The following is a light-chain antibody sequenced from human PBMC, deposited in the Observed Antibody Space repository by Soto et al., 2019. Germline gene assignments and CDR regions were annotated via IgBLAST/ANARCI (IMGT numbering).Light chain of an antibody. CDR3: QAYDYSLTAFV. Sequence: QTVVTQPPSASGTPGQGVTISCSGSTSNIGSNYVYWYQQLPGTAPKLLIYRNNQRPSGVPDRFSGSKSGTSASLAISGLRSDDEADYYCQAYDYSLTAFVFGGGTKVTVL. CDR1: TSNIGSNY. CDR2: RNN. J-gene: IGLJ3*02. V-gene: IGLV1-47*01.